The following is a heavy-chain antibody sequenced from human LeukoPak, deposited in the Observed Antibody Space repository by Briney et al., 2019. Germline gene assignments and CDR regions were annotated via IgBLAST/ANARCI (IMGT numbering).Heavy chain of an antibody. Sequence: GASVKVSCKASGYTFTSYGISWVRQAPGQGLEWMGWISAYNGNTNYAQKLQGRVTMTTDTSTSTAYMELRSLRSDDTAVYYCARDSSGWEKGAFDYWGQGTLVTVSS. CDR1: GYTFTSYG. J-gene: IGHJ4*02. D-gene: IGHD6-19*01. CDR2: ISAYNGNT. CDR3: ARDSSGWEKGAFDY. V-gene: IGHV1-18*01.